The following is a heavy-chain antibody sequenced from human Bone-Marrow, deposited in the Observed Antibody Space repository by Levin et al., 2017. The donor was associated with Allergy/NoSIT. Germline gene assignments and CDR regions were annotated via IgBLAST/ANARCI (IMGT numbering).Heavy chain of an antibody. CDR1: GGSISSGGYS. D-gene: IGHD4-23*01. J-gene: IGHJ2*01. V-gene: IGHV4-30-2*01. CDR2: IYHSGST. CDR3: ARETTVVTPYFDL. Sequence: PSETLSLTCAVSGGSISSGGYSWSWIRQPPGKGLEWIGYIYHSGSTYYNPSLKSRVTISVDRSKNQFSLKLSSVTAADTAVYYCARETTVVTPYFDLWGRGTLVTVSS.